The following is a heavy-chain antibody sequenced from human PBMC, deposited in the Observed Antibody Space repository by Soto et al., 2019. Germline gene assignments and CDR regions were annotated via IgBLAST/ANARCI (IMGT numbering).Heavy chain of an antibody. J-gene: IGHJ6*02. CDR1: GYTLTELS. D-gene: IGHD3-3*01. CDR2: FDPEDGET. CDR3: ATDGQITTFGVASAPYALDV. V-gene: IGHV1-24*01. Sequence: ASVKVSCKVSGYTLTELSMHWVRQAPGKGLEWMGGFDPEDGETTYAQKFQGRVTMTGDKSKDTAYMELSSLRSDDTAVYYCATDGQITTFGVASAPYALDVWGQGTTVTVSS.